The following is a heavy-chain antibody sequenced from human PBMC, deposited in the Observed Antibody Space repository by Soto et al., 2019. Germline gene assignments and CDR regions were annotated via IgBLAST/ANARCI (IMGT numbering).Heavy chain of an antibody. Sequence: SETLSLTCSVSGGSISSNSHYWVWIRQPPGKGLEWIGSIYYNGDTYYNPSLKSRVTISVDTSKNQFSVKLNSVTAADTAVYYCARDSRLGFPDYWGQGTLVTVSS. V-gene: IGHV4-39*07. D-gene: IGHD3-10*01. CDR1: GGSISSNSHY. CDR3: ARDSRLGFPDY. J-gene: IGHJ4*02. CDR2: IYYNGDT.